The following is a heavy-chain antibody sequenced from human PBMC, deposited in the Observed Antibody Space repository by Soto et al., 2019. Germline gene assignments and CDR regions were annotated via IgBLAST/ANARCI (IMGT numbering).Heavy chain of an antibody. D-gene: IGHD3-16*02. J-gene: IGHJ4*02. V-gene: IGHV3-23*01. CDR2: IIDSGGST. Sequence: GGSLRLSCAASGFTFSSCAMGWVRQAPGKGLEWVSDIIDSGGSTYYADSVKGQFTISRDNFKNTLYLQMNSLRTEDTALYYCAKALWELSPEIFDYWGQGILVTVSS. CDR3: AKALWELSPEIFDY. CDR1: GFTFSSCA.